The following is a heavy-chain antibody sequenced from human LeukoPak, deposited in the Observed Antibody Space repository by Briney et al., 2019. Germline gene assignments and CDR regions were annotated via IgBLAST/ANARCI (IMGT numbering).Heavy chain of an antibody. CDR1: GFTFSDSY. V-gene: IGHV3-73*01. Sequence: GGSLRLSCAASGFTFSDSYMHWVRQASGKGLEWVGLVRTKTRNYAATYAESVKGRFTISRDDSKNTAYLQMNSLKMEDTAVYYCTRQNCTGGSCSYVDCWGQGTLVTVSS. D-gene: IGHD2-8*02. CDR3: TRQNCTGGSCSYVDC. CDR2: VRTKTRNYAA. J-gene: IGHJ4*02.